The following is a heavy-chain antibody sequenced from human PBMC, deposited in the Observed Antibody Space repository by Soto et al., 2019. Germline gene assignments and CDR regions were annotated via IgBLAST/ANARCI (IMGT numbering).Heavy chain of an antibody. CDR2: INHSGST. CDR1: GGSFSGYY. J-gene: IGHJ4*02. D-gene: IGHD2-2*01. V-gene: IGHV4-34*01. CDR3: ARCYGRNFDY. Sequence: SETLSLACAVYGGSFSGYYWTWIRQPPGKGLEWIGEINHSGSTNYNPYIKSRVTISVDTSKNQFSLKLSSVTAADTAVYYCARCYGRNFDYWGQGTLVTV.